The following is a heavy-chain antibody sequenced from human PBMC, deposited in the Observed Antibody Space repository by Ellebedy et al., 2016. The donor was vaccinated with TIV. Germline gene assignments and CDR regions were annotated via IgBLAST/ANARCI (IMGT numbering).Heavy chain of an antibody. V-gene: IGHV3-7*01. J-gene: IGHJ4*02. CDR3: ARDHVVRGLLFDY. Sequence: GGSLRLSXAASGFIFSDYWMTWVRQAPGKGLEWVASINQGGSEKYVVDSVKGRFTISRDNAKNSLYLQMNSLRAEDTSVYYCARDHVVRGLLFDYWGQGALVTVSS. CDR1: GFIFSDYW. CDR2: INQGGSEK. D-gene: IGHD3-10*01.